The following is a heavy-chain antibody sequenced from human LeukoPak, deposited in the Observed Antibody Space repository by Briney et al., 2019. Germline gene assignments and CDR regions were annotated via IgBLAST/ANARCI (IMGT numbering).Heavy chain of an antibody. D-gene: IGHD3-22*01. CDR1: GFTFSTYW. V-gene: IGHV4-39*07. Sequence: GSLRLSCAASGFTFSTYWMNWFRQTPGKGLEWIGSIYYSGSTYYNPSLKSRVTISVDTSKNQFSLKLSSVTAADTAVYYCARALTYYYDSSGYYTGLYFDYWGQGTLVTVSS. J-gene: IGHJ4*02. CDR2: IYYSGST. CDR3: ARALTYYYDSSGYYTGLYFDY.